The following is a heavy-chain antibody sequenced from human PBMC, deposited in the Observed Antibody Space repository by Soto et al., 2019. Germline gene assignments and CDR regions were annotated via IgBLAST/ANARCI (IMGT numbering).Heavy chain of an antibody. D-gene: IGHD6-19*01. CDR1: GYTFTRYA. J-gene: IGHJ4*02. CDR2: IKAGNGDT. V-gene: IGHV1-3*01. CDR3: ARDSSGLRGDY. Sequence: QVQLVQSGAEVKKPGASVKVACKASGYTFTRYAIQWVRQAPGQRLEWMGWIKAGNGDTKYSEKFQGRVTITMDTTESTAYMELSSLRSEDTAVYYCARDSSGLRGDYWGQGTLVTVSS.